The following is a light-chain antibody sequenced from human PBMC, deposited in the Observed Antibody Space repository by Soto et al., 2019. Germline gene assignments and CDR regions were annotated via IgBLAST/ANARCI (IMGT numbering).Light chain of an antibody. J-gene: IGKJ3*01. V-gene: IGKV3-15*01. Sequence: EIVMTQSPATLSVSPGERATLSCRASQTVSSNLAWYQQKPGQAPRLLIHGASTRAAGIPARFSGSGSGTEFTLTMSSLQSEDFAVYYCLQYNDWLPFIVGTGTRVDIK. CDR2: GAS. CDR3: LQYNDWLPFI. CDR1: QTVSSN.